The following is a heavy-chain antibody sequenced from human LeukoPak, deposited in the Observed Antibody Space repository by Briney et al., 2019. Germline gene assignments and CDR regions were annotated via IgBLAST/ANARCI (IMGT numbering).Heavy chain of an antibody. CDR1: GGSFSGYY. Sequence: SETLSLTCAVYGGSFSGYYWSWIRQPPGRGLEWIGEINHSGSTNYSPSLKSRVTISVDTSKNQFSLKLSSVTAADTAVYYCASGRAARQDYWGQGTLVTVSS. V-gene: IGHV4-34*01. D-gene: IGHD6-6*01. CDR2: INHSGST. J-gene: IGHJ4*02. CDR3: ASGRAARQDY.